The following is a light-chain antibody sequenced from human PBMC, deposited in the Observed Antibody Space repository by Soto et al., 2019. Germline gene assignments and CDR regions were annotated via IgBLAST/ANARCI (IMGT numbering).Light chain of an antibody. J-gene: IGKJ5*01. CDR1: ESVDIN. CDR3: QPYDNWPPIT. CDR2: GAS. Sequence: EIVLTQSPSTLSVSPGERVTLSCRASESVDINLAWYQQKPGQAPRLLIYGASTRATDMPGTFSGRGSGTEFTLTISSLQSEDFAVYYCQPYDNWPPITFGQGRRLEI. V-gene: IGKV3-15*01.